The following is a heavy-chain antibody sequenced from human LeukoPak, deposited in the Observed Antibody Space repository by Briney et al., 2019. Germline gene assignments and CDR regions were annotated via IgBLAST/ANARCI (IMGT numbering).Heavy chain of an antibody. D-gene: IGHD3-22*01. CDR1: GYTFTSYG. Sequence: ASVKVSCKASGYTFTSYGISWVRQAPGQGLEWMGWISAYNGNTNYAQKLQGRVTMTTDTSTSTAYMDLRSLRSDDTAVYYCASCYYDSSGRYYFDYWGQGTLVTVSS. CDR3: ASCYYDSSGRYYFDY. V-gene: IGHV1-18*01. CDR2: ISAYNGNT. J-gene: IGHJ4*02.